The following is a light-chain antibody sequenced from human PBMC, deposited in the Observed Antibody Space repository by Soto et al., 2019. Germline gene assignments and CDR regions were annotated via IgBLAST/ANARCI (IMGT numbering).Light chain of an antibody. Sequence: EIVLTQSPSILSLSPGERATLSCRASQSVSSSYLAWYQQKPGQAPRLLIYGASSRATGIPDRFSGSGSGTGFTLTISRLEPEDLAVYYCQRYGGSQVYTFSQGNKLEIK. V-gene: IGKV3-20*01. CDR2: GAS. CDR3: QRYGGSQVYT. CDR1: QSVSSSY. J-gene: IGKJ2*01.